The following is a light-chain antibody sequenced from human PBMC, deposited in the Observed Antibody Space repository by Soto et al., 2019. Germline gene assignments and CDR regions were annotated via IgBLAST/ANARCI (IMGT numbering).Light chain of an antibody. V-gene: IGKV1-39*01. CDR1: QGVSAY. CDR2: SAS. CDR3: QQSYRTPHT. Sequence: DIQMTQFPSSLSASVGDRVTITCRASQGVSAYLLWYQQRQGRAPRLLIYSASSLVSGVPSRFSGSGSGKNFTLTISRLQPEDFATYYCQQSYRTPHTFGQGTRLETK. J-gene: IGKJ2*01.